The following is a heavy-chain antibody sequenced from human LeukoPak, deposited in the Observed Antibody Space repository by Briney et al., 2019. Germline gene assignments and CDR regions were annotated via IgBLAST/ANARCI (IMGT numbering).Heavy chain of an antibody. D-gene: IGHD3-3*01. CDR1: GGSISSYY. J-gene: IGHJ5*02. Sequence: SETLSLTCTVSGGSISSYYWSWLRQPPGKGLEWIGYIYYSGSTNFNPSLKSRVTISVDTSKNQFSLKLSSVTAADTAVYYCARGGVPSYDFWSAASWFDPWGQGTLVTVSS. V-gene: IGHV4-59*01. CDR3: ARGGVPSYDFWSAASWFDP. CDR2: IYYSGST.